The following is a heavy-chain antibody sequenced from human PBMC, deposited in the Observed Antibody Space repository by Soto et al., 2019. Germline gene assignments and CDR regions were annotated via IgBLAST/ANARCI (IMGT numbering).Heavy chain of an antibody. V-gene: IGHV3-23*01. CDR1: GFTFSSHG. D-gene: IGHD1-1*01. CDR2: LSRGGGTT. CDR3: AKDGQFRTDGFDV. J-gene: IGHJ3*01. Sequence: EAQLSESGGDLVQPGGSLRLSCAASGFTFSSHGMSWVRQAPGTGLEWISGLSRGGGTTYYADSVKGRFTISRDNSKNTRDLIMNSLRVDDTALYYCAKDGQFRTDGFDVWGQGTMVTVSS.